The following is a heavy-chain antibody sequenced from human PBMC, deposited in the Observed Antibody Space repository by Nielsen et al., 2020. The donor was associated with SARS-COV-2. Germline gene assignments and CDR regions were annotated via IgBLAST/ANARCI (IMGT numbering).Heavy chain of an antibody. CDR2: ISSSSSYI. J-gene: IGHJ4*02. V-gene: IGHV3-21*01. CDR3: ARAGRTSLQGQTFDY. D-gene: IGHD2-2*01. CDR1: GFTFSSYS. Sequence: GESLKISCAASGFTFSSYSMNWVRQAPGKGLEWVSSISSSSSYIYYADSVKGRFTISRDNAKNSLYLQMNSLRAEDTAVYYCARAGRTSLQGQTFDYWGQGTLVTVSS.